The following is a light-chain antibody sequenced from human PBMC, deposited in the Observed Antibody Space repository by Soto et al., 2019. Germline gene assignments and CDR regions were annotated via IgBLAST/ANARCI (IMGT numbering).Light chain of an antibody. V-gene: IGLV1-40*01. CDR2: GNS. CDR3: QSYDSSLSGSV. CDR1: SSNIGAGYD. J-gene: IGLJ2*01. Sequence: QSVLTQPPSVSGAPGQRVTISCTGSSSNIGAGYDVHWYQQLPGTAPKLLIYGNSNRPSGVPDRFSGSKSGTPASLAITGLQAEDEADYYCQSYDSSLSGSVFGGGTQLTVL.